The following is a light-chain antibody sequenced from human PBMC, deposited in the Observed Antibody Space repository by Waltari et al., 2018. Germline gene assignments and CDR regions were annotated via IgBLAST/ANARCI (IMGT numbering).Light chain of an antibody. CDR2: EAT. CDR3: CSYAGSSSPRL. Sequence: QSALTQPASVSGSPGQSITISCTGSSSDVGNFNLVSWYQLHPGKAPKLLIFEATKRPSGISCHFSGSKSGNTASLTISGLQAEDEADYFCCSYAGSSSPRLFGGGTKLSVL. J-gene: IGLJ3*02. V-gene: IGLV2-23*01. CDR1: SSDVGNFNL.